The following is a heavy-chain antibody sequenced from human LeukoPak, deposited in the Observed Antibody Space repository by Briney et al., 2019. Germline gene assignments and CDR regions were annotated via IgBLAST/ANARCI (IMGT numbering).Heavy chain of an antibody. J-gene: IGHJ4*02. CDR2: IKQDGSEK. V-gene: IGHV3-7*01. Sequence: PGGSLRLSCVASGFTFSSRDWMTWVRQAPGKGLEWVANIKQDGSEKNYVDSVKGRFTISRDNAKNSVDLQMNSLRVGDTAVYYCARKTDSGGQGDYWGPGTLVTVSS. CDR1: GFTFSSRDW. D-gene: IGHD3-22*01. CDR3: ARKTDSGGQGDY.